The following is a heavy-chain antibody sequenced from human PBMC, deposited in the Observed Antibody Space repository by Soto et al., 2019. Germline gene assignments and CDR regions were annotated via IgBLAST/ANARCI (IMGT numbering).Heavy chain of an antibody. CDR1: GFTFSSYA. V-gene: IGHV3-30-3*01. Sequence: GGSLRLSCAASGFTFSSYAMHWVRQAPGKGLDCVAVISYDVSIYYYADSVKGRFTISSDFFKNTLFLQINGLIAEDTAVYYCAREAHYYDSSGYYYAWGQGTLVTVSS. CDR2: ISYDVSIY. D-gene: IGHD3-22*01. CDR3: AREAHYYDSSGYYYA. J-gene: IGHJ5*02.